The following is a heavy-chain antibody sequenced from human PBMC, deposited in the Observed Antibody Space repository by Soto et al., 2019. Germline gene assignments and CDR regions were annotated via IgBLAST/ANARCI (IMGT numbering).Heavy chain of an antibody. D-gene: IGHD3-10*01. CDR1: GFTIGNYG. CDR2: LWYDGDDK. V-gene: IGHV3-33*01. CDR3: VRGPYYGLYYFDS. J-gene: IGHJ4*02. Sequence: GGSLRLSCAASGFTIGNYGMHWIRQAQGKGLEWVAGLWYDGDDKYYGDSVKGRLTISRDNSRNTLYLQMNSLRAEDTAVYYCVRGPYYGLYYFDSWGQGTLVTVSS.